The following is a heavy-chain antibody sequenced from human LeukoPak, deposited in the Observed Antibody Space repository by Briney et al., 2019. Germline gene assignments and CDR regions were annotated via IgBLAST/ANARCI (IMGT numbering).Heavy chain of an antibody. CDR1: GFMFKDFP. J-gene: IGHJ3*02. V-gene: IGHV3-23*01. CDR2: ISAGGDLT. Sequence: GGSLRLSCAASGFMFKDFPMTWVRQAPGKGLEWLSAISAGGDLTFHADSLRGRFTISRDNSKSTLYLQMDSLRAEDTAIYYCAKSLFTSAAGSGRASDIWDQGTMVTVSS. D-gene: IGHD3-10*01. CDR3: AKSLFTSAAGSGRASDI.